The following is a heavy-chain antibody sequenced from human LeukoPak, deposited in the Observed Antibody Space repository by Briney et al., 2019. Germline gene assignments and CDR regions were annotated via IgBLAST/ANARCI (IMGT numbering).Heavy chain of an antibody. CDR2: IYHSGST. CDR1: GYSISSGYY. CDR3: ARAIVGASDY. V-gene: IGHV4-38-2*02. Sequence: SETLSLTCTVSGYSISSGYYWGWIRQPPGKGLGWIGSIYHSGSTYYNPSLKSRVTISVDTSKNQFSLKLSSVTVADTAVYYCARAIVGASDYWGQGTLVTVSS. J-gene: IGHJ4*02. D-gene: IGHD1-26*01.